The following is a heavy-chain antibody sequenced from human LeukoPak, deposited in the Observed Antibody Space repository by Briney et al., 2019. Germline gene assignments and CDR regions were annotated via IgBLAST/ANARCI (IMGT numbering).Heavy chain of an antibody. CDR1: GYTFTGYY. J-gene: IGHJ6*03. CDR3: ARDKQLDWAHYYYYYMDV. CDR2: IIPIFGTT. V-gene: IGHV1-69*06. D-gene: IGHD1-1*01. Sequence: GASVKVSCKTSGYTFTGYYMHWVRQAPGQGLEWMGGIIPIFGTTNYARKFRGRVTLTADKSTRTAYMELSSLRSEDTAVYYCARDKQLDWAHYYYYYMDVWGKGTTVTVSS.